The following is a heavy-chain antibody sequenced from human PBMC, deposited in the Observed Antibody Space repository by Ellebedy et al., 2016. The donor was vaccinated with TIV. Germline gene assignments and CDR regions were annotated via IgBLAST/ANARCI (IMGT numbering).Heavy chain of an antibody. CDR1: GGSISSYY. V-gene: IGHV4-59*01. Sequence: MPGGSLRLSCTVSGGSISSYYWSWIRQPPGKGLEWIGYTYYSGSTNYNPSLKSRVTIPVDTSKLWFSLKLSSVTAADTALYYCARYARGSFDYWGQGTLVTVSS. J-gene: IGHJ4*02. CDR2: TYYSGST. D-gene: IGHD3-16*01. CDR3: ARYARGSFDY.